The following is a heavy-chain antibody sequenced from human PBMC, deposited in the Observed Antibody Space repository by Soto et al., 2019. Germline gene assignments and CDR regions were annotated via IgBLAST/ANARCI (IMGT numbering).Heavy chain of an antibody. CDR2: INPSGGST. V-gene: IGHV1-46*03. CDR1: GYTFTSYY. J-gene: IGHJ4*02. CDR3: ARDDAPMGSSWYLDY. Sequence: QVQLVQSGAEVKKPGASVKVSCKASGYTFTSYYMHWVRQAPGQGLEWMGIINPSGGSTSYAQKFQGRVTMTRDTSTSTVYMELSSLRSEDTAVYYCARDDAPMGSSWYLDYWGQGTLVTVSS. D-gene: IGHD6-13*01.